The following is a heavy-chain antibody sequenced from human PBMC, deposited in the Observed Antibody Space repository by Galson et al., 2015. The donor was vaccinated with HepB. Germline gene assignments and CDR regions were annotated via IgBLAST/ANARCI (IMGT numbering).Heavy chain of an antibody. J-gene: IGHJ3*02. V-gene: IGHV3-30*18. Sequence: LRLSCAASGFTFSSYGMHWVRQAPGKGLEWVAVISYDGSNKYYADSVKGRFTISRDNSKNTLYLQMNSLRAEDTAVYYCAKEGFRDAFDIWGQGTMVTVSS. D-gene: IGHD3-3*01. CDR3: AKEGFRDAFDI. CDR2: ISYDGSNK. CDR1: GFTFSSYG.